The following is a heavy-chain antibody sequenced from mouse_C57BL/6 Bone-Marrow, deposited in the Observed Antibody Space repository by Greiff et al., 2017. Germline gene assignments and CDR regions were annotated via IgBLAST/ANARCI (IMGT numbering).Heavy chain of an antibody. J-gene: IGHJ4*01. Sequence: VQLQQSGTVLARPGASVKMSCKTSGYTFTSYWMHWVKQRPGQGLEWIGAIYPGNSDTSYNQKFKGKAKLTAVTSASTAYMGLSSMTTEDSAVYYCTRSGPITTVVAPIDYWGQGTSVTVSS. CDR1: GYTFTSYW. CDR3: TRSGPITTVVAPIDY. CDR2: IYPGNSDT. V-gene: IGHV1-5*01. D-gene: IGHD1-1*01.